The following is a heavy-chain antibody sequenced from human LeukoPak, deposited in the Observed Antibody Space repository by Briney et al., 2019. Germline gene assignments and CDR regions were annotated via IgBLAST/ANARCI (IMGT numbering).Heavy chain of an antibody. CDR1: GFTFTSYT. V-gene: IGHV3-30*02. J-gene: IGHJ4*02. Sequence: GGSLRLSCVASGFTFTSYTMHWVRQAPGQGLEWVASIWYDASRVYYADSGKGQFTISRDNSKNTLYLQMNSLRAEDTAVYYCASYYGSGLFDYWGQGTLVTVSS. CDR3: ASYYGSGLFDY. D-gene: IGHD3-10*01. CDR2: IWYDASRV.